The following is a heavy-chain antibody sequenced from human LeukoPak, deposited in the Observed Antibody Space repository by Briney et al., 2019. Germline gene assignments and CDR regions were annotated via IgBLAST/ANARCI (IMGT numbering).Heavy chain of an antibody. CDR3: ARGPHLVRHYMDV. D-gene: IGHD2-2*01. CDR1: GGSFSAYY. V-gene: IGHV4-34*01. CDR2: INHSGST. J-gene: IGHJ6*03. Sequence: SETLSLTCAVYGGSFSAYYWSWIRQPPGKGLEWIGEINHSGSTNYNRSLKSRVTISVDTSKNQFSLKLTSVTAADTAVYYCARGPHLVRHYMDVWGKGTTVIVSS.